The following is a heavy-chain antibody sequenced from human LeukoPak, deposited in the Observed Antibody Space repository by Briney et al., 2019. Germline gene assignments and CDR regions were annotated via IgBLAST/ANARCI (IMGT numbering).Heavy chain of an antibody. CDR2: ISSSGSTI. Sequence: PGGSLRLSCAASGFTFSDYYMSWIRQAPGKGLEWVSYISSSGSTIYYADSVKGRFTISRDNAKNSLYLQMNSLRAEDTAMYYCARDGLLLWLGELFHFDYWGQGTLVTVSS. J-gene: IGHJ4*02. D-gene: IGHD3-10*01. V-gene: IGHV3-11*01. CDR3: ARDGLLLWLGELFHFDY. CDR1: GFTFSDYY.